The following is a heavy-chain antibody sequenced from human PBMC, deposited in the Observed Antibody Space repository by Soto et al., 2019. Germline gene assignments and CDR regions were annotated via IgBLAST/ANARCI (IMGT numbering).Heavy chain of an antibody. Sequence: QVQLQESGPGLVKPSQTLSLTCTVSGGSINSGGYCWSWIRQHPGKGLDWIGCISYSGSTSYTPSLKSRVTISIDTSKNHFSLKLTSVTAPDTAVYYCSRGILVWGQGALITVSS. CDR1: GGSINSGGYC. CDR2: ISYSGST. D-gene: IGHD5-18*01. V-gene: IGHV4-31*03. CDR3: SRGILV. J-gene: IGHJ4*02.